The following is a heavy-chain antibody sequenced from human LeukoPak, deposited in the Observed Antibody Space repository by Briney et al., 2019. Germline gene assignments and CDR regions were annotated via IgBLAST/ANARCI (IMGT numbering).Heavy chain of an antibody. V-gene: IGHV3-66*01. CDR3: AREIWDY. CDR1: GFIVSNNY. CDR2: IYSDGNT. D-gene: IGHD3-16*01. J-gene: IGHJ4*02. Sequence: GGSLRLSCAASGFIVSNNYMSWVRQAPGKGLEWVSVIYSDGNTYYADSVKGRFTISRDNSKNIVYLQMNSLRAEGTAVYYCAREIWDYWGQGTLVTVSS.